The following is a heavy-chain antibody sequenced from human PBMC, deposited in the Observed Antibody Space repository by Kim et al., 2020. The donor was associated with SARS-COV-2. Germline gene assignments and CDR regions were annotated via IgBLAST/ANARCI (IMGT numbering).Heavy chain of an antibody. Sequence: SETLSLTCAVDGGSFRGFSWSWIRQPPGEGLEWIGDINFAGVTVLNPSLKSRATISLDTSKYRFSLNLGSVTAADAALYYCARGLSKPGPEGGQWGRGTL. CDR3: ARGLSKPGPEGGQ. V-gene: IGHV4-34*01. CDR1: GGSFRGFS. CDR2: INFAGVT. J-gene: IGHJ4*02. D-gene: IGHD2-15*01.